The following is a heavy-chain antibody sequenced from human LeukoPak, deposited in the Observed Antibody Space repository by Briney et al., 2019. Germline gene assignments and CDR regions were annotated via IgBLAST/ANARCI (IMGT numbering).Heavy chain of an antibody. J-gene: IGHJ6*03. D-gene: IGHD3-22*01. CDR1: GFTFSSYA. CDR3: ARRDSSGYYYAYYYYYMDV. Sequence: GGSLRLSCAASGFTFSSYAMSWVRQTPGKGLEWVSDINNSGGNTYYTDSVKGRFTISRDNSKNTLYLQMKSLRAEDTAVYYCARRDSSGYYYAYYYYYMDVWGKGTTVTVSS. CDR2: INNSGGNT. V-gene: IGHV3-23*01.